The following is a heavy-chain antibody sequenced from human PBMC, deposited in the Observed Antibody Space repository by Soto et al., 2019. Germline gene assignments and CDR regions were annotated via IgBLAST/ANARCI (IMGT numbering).Heavy chain of an antibody. V-gene: IGHV4-34*01. CDR2: INHSGST. CDR3: ARRSYSSSWYRNWFDP. J-gene: IGHJ5*02. CDR1: GGSFSGYY. D-gene: IGHD6-13*01. Sequence: SETLSLTCAVYGGSFSGYYWSWIRQPPGKGLEWIGEINHSGSTNYNPSLKSRVTISVDTSKNQFSLKLSSVTAADTAVYYCARRSYSSSWYRNWFDPWGQGTLVTVSS.